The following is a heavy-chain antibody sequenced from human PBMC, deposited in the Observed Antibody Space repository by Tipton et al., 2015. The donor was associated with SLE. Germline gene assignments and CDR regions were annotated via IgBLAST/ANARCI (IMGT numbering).Heavy chain of an antibody. CDR2: TYYTGSA. D-gene: IGHD5-24*01. V-gene: IGHV4-59*11. CDR1: GASISSHY. J-gene: IGHJ2*01. Sequence: TLSLTCTVSGASISSHYWCWIRQPPGKGLAWIGYTYYTGSAHYNPSLRNRVTMSLDTSKNQFSLKLSSVTAADTAVYYCARTNLQGSLVDWYFDLWGRGTLVTVSS. CDR3: ARTNLQGSLVDWYFDL.